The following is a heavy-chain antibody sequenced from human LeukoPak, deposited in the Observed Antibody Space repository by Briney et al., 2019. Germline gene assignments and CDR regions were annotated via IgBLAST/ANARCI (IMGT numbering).Heavy chain of an antibody. Sequence: GGSLRLSCAASGFSFSTSWMSWVRQAPGKGLEWVADIKGDGSEKYYVDSVKGRFTISRDNTKNSLYLQMNSLRAEDTAVYYCARDFGWLQFDYWGQGTLVTVS. J-gene: IGHJ4*02. CDR3: ARDFGWLQFDY. V-gene: IGHV3-7*04. CDR1: GFSFSTSW. CDR2: IKGDGSEK. D-gene: IGHD5-24*01.